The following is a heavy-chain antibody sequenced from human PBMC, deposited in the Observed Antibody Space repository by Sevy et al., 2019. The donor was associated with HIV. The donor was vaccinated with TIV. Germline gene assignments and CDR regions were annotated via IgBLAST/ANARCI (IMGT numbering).Heavy chain of an antibody. J-gene: IGHJ4*02. CDR1: GFTFSKYP. D-gene: IGHD2-15*01. V-gene: IGHV3-21*01. CDR3: VRDGGCSSSSCLLYFDY. CDR2: IRSSSNYI. Sequence: GGSLRLSCVVSGFTFSKYPMNWVRQAPGKGLEWVSSIRSSSNYIYYGDSVKGGFTSSRDNAKNSLYRQMSSLRADDTAVYYCVRDGGCSSSSCLLYFDYWGQGILVTVSS.